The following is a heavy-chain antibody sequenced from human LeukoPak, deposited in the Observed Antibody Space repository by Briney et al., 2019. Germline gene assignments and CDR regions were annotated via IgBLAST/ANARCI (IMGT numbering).Heavy chain of an antibody. CDR2: ISYDGRNK. Sequence: GGSLRLSCGASGFTFSRFGIHWVRQAPGKGLEWVSVISYDGRNKHYADSVKGRFTISRDNSKNTLFLQMNSLRAEDTAVYYCARGLPGGFVGFSSSWYLLDYWGQGALVTVSS. CDR1: GFTFSRFG. J-gene: IGHJ4*02. CDR3: ARGLPGGFVGFSSSWYLLDY. V-gene: IGHV3-30*04. D-gene: IGHD6-13*01.